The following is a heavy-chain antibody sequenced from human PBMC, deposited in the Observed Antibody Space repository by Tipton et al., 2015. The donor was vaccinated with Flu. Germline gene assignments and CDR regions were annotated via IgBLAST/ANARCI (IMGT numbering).Heavy chain of an antibody. CDR2: IHTSAGT. V-gene: IGHV4-28*03. Sequence: GEALGSSYYWAWIRQPPGRGLEWIGNIHTSAGTYYNTSLKSRVNISVDTSMSQFSLQLTSVTAADTAVYYCARDPSLGMPDYFDSWGQGILVTASS. D-gene: IGHD2-2*01. J-gene: IGHJ4*02. CDR3: ARDPSLGMPDYFDS. CDR1: GEALGSSYY.